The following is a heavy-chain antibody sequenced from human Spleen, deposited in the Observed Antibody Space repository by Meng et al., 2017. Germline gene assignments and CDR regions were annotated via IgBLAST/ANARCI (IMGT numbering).Heavy chain of an antibody. J-gene: IGHJ4*02. CDR1: GASISRIGYY. CDR2: IYYTGNT. CDR3: ARVLRSTRHFDY. V-gene: IGHV4-31*03. Sequence: QVQLQESGPGLVKPSQTLSLTCTVSGASISRIGYYWSWIRQHPGKGLEWVGYIYYTGNTDYNPSLNSRLTISVDMSKNQFSLKLSSVTAADTAVYYCARVLRSTRHFDYWGQGALVTV.